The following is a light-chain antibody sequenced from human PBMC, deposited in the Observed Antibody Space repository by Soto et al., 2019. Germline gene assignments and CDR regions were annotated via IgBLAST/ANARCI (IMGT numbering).Light chain of an antibody. V-gene: IGKV1-8*01. J-gene: IGKJ1*01. CDR1: QGISSY. Sequence: AIRMTQSPSSLSASTGDRVTITCRASQGISSYLAWYQQKPGKAPKLLIYAASTLQSGVPSRFSGSGSGTDFTLHISCLQSEDFATYYCQQYYSYPRTFGQGNKVEIK. CDR2: AAS. CDR3: QQYYSYPRT.